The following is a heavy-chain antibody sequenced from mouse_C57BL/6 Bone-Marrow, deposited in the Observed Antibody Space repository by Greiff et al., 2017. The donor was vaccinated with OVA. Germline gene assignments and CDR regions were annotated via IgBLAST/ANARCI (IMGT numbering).Heavy chain of an antibody. V-gene: IGHV1-18*01. CDR1: GYTFTDYN. CDR2: INPNNGGT. J-gene: IGHJ3*01. D-gene: IGHD1-1*01. Sequence: VQLQQSGPELVKPGASVKIPCTASGYTFTDYNMDWVKQSHGKSLEWIGDINPNNGGTIYNQKFKGKATLTVDKSSSTAYMELRRLTSEDTAVYYCASGLLAWFAYWGQGTLVTVSA. CDR3: ASGLLAWFAY.